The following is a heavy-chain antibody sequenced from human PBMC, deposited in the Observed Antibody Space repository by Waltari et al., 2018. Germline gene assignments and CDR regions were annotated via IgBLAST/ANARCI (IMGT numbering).Heavy chain of an antibody. V-gene: IGHV4-59*11. D-gene: IGHD6-13*01. CDR1: GGSIRSHY. CDR2: IYYSGST. CDR3: ARANGRSIAAAGIDY. Sequence: QVQLQESGPGLVKPSETLSLTCTVSGGSIRSHYWSWIRQPPGKGLEWIGYIYYSGSTNYNPSLKSRVTISVDTSKNQFSLKLSSVTAADTAVYYCARANGRSIAAAGIDYWGQGTLVTVSS. J-gene: IGHJ4*02.